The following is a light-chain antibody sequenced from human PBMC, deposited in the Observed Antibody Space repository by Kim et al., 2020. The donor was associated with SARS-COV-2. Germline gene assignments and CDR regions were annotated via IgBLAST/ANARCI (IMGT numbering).Light chain of an antibody. CDR3: QQYNNWPWT. V-gene: IGKV3-15*01. Sequence: EIVMTQSPATLSVSPGERATLSCRASQGVSSNLAWYQQKPGQAPRLLIYGASTRATGIPARFSGSGSGTEFTPTISSLQSEDFAVYYCQQYNNWPWTFGQGTKVDIK. J-gene: IGKJ1*01. CDR2: GAS. CDR1: QGVSSN.